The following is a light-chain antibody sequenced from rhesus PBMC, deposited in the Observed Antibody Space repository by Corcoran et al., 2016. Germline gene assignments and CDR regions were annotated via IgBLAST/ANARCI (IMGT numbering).Light chain of an antibody. J-gene: IGKJ1*01. CDR1: QGISSW. Sequence: DIQMTQSPSSLSASVGDTVTITCRASQGISSWLAWYQQKPGKAPQLLIYKASRLQSGVPSRFSGSGSGTDFTLTISSLQSEAFATYYCQHYSSRPWTFGQGTKVEVK. CDR2: KAS. V-gene: IGKV1-22*01. CDR3: QHYSSRPWT.